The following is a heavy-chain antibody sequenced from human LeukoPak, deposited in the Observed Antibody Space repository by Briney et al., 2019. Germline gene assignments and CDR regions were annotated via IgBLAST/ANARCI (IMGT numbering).Heavy chain of an antibody. V-gene: IGHV3-48*01. Sequence: GGSLRLSCAASGFTFSIYAMSWVRQAPGKGLEWVSYISSSSSTIYYADSVKGRFTISRDNAKNSLYLQMNSLRAEDTAVYYCARDGTPVSSSPRYWGQGTLVTVSS. J-gene: IGHJ4*02. D-gene: IGHD6-13*01. CDR1: GFTFSIYA. CDR3: ARDGTPVSSSPRY. CDR2: ISSSSSTI.